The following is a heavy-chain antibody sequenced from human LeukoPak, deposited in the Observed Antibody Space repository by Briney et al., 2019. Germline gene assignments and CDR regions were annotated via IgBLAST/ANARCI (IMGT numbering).Heavy chain of an antibody. D-gene: IGHD2-2*01. V-gene: IGHV4-59*01. CDR3: ARKYCSTTNCSPFDP. CDR2: IYYSGST. CDR1: GGSISSFY. Sequence: SETLSLTCTVSGGSISSFYCSWIRQPPGKGLEWIGYIYYSGSTNYNPSLKSRVTISINTSKNQFSLKLSSVTAADTAVYYCARKYCSTTNCSPFDPWGQGTLVTVSS. J-gene: IGHJ5*02.